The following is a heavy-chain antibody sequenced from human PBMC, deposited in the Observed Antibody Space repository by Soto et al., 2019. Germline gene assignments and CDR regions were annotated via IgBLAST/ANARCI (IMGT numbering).Heavy chain of an antibody. CDR2: ISSNGGST. J-gene: IGHJ3*02. CDR1: GFTFSSYA. Sequence: GGSLRLSCAASGFTFSSYAMHWVRQAPGKGLEYVSAISSNGGSTYYANSVKGRFTISRDNSKNTLYLQMGSLRAEDMAVYYCARVGGYCSGGSCYCDIWGQGTMVTVSS. D-gene: IGHD2-15*01. V-gene: IGHV3-64*01. CDR3: ARVGGYCSGGSCYCDI.